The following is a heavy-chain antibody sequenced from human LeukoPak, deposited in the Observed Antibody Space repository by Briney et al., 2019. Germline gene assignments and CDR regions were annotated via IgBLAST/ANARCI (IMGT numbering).Heavy chain of an antibody. CDR1: GDSISSYF. D-gene: IGHD1-1*01. CDR2: IYITETT. V-gene: IGHV4-4*07. J-gene: IGHJ6*03. Sequence: SETLSLTCTVSGDSISSYFWSWIRQPAGKGLEWTGRIYITETTNYSPSLKSRVTISLDKSKNQYFLNLTSVTAADTAVYYCARGTTGTTGYNYYMDVWGKGTAVTVSS. CDR3: ARGTTGTTGYNYYMDV.